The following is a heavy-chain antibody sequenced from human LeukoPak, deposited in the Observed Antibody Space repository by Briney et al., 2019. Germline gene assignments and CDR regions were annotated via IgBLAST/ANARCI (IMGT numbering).Heavy chain of an antibody. CDR3: ARHDRFIPH. Sequence: GGSLRRTCAASGFTFNYYAMSWVRQAPGKGLEWVSGISDNEGKTYYTDSVKGRFTISRDNTKNTVYLQMNILRADDTAVYFCARHDRFIPHWGQGTLVTVSS. D-gene: IGHD3-16*02. V-gene: IGHV3-23*01. CDR2: ISDNEGKT. CDR1: GFTFNYYA. J-gene: IGHJ4*02.